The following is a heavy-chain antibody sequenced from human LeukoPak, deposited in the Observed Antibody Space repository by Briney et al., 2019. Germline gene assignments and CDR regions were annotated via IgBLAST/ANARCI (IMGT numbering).Heavy chain of an antibody. Sequence: SETLSLTCTVSGGSINSYYWTWIRQPPGKGLEWIGNIYNSGNTNYNPSLKSRVTISVDTSKNQFSLKLSSVTAADTAVYYCARRGWLTRAFDYWGQGTLVTVSS. J-gene: IGHJ4*02. CDR1: GGSINSYY. V-gene: IGHV4-59*12. D-gene: IGHD5-12*01. CDR3: ARRGWLTRAFDY. CDR2: IYNSGNT.